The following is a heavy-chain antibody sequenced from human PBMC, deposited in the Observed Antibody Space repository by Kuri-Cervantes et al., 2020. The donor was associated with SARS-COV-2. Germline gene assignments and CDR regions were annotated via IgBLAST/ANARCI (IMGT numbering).Heavy chain of an antibody. D-gene: IGHD4-17*01. CDR2: ISYDGSNK. V-gene: IGHV3-30*03. J-gene: IGHJ5*02. CDR1: GFTFSSYG. Sequence: GESLKISCAASGFTFSSYGMHWVRQAPGKGLEWVAVISYDGSNKYYADSVKGRFTISRDNSKNTLYLQMNSLRAEDTAVYYCASLTVTPWGQGTLVTVSS. CDR3: ASLTVTP.